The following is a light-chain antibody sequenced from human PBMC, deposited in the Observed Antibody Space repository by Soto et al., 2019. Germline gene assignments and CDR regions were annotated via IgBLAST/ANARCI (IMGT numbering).Light chain of an antibody. CDR3: QQSYSTLWT. Sequence: DIPVTQSPSSLSASVGDRVHISCRASQNIGIYLNWYQQRPGKAPTLLIYAASTLQSGVSSRFSGSGSGTHFTLTISSLQPEDFATYYCQQSYSTLWTFAQGTKVDIK. J-gene: IGKJ1*01. CDR1: QNIGIY. V-gene: IGKV1-39*01. CDR2: AAS.